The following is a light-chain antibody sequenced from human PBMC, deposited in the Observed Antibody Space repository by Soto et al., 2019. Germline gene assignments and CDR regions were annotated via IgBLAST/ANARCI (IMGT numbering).Light chain of an antibody. Sequence: EIVLTQSPGTLSLSPGERATLSCRASQSVSSSYLAWYQQKPGQAPRLLIYGASSRANGITDRFRGSGSGTDFTLTISRVEPEDFSVFYCQRYGRPSWTLGQGTKVEIK. CDR2: GAS. CDR1: QSVSSSY. V-gene: IGKV3-20*01. CDR3: QRYGRPSWT. J-gene: IGKJ1*01.